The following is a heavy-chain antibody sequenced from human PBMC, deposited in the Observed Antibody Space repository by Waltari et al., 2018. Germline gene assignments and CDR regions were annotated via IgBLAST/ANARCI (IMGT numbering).Heavy chain of an antibody. D-gene: IGHD4-17*01. CDR3: ARDRVGTFYGDYEADY. V-gene: IGHV1-69*01. CDR1: GGTFSSYA. J-gene: IGHJ4*02. CDR2: IIPIFGTA. Sequence: QVQLVQSGAEVKKPGSSVKVSCKASGGTFSSYAISWVRQAPGQGLEWMGGIIPIFGTANYAQKFQGRVTITADESTSTAYMELSSLRSEDTAVYYCARDRVGTFYGDYEADYWGQGTLVTVSS.